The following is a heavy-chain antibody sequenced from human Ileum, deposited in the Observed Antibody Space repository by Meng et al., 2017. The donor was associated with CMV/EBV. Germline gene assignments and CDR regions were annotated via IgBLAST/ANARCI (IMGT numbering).Heavy chain of an antibody. CDR1: GFTFIGSE. CDR3: ARGLALKCNLDY. J-gene: IGHJ4*02. V-gene: IGHV3-48*03. CDR2: ISSSDNTI. Sequence: GESLKISCSVSGFTFIGSEMNWVRQAPGKGLEWVSYISSSDNTIYYADSVKGRFTISRDSAKNSLYLQMDSLRVEDTAVYYCARGLALKCNLDYWGQGTVVTVSS.